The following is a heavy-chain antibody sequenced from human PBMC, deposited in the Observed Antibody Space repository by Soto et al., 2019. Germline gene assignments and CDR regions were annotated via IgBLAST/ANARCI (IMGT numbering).Heavy chain of an antibody. V-gene: IGHV1-69*01. Sequence: QVQLVQSGAEVKKPGSSVKVSCKASGGTFSSYAISWVRQAPGQGLEWMGGIIPIFGTANYAQKFQGRVTITADESTSTAYMGLSSLRSEDTAVYYCARRGAGGYSYVYYYGMDVWGQGTTVTVSS. CDR2: IIPIFGTA. J-gene: IGHJ6*02. CDR1: GGTFSSYA. CDR3: ARRGAGGYSYVYYYGMDV. D-gene: IGHD5-18*01.